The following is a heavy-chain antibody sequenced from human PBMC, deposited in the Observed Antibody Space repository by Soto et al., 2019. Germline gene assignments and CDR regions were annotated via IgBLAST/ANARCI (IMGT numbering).Heavy chain of an antibody. V-gene: IGHV3-15*01. J-gene: IGHJ5*02. Sequence: GGSLRLSCAASGFTFSNAWMSWVRRAPGKGLEWVGRIKSKTDGGTTDYAAPVKGRFTISRDDSKNTLYLQMNSLKTEDTAVYYCTTDPTNYDCCSVDYIWCYPWGQGTLVTVSS. CDR3: TTDPTNYDCCSVDYIWCYP. D-gene: IGHD3-3*01. CDR2: IKSKTDGGTT. CDR1: GFTFSNAW.